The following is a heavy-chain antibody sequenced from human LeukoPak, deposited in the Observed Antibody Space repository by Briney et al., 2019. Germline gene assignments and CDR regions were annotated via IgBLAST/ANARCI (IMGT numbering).Heavy chain of an antibody. CDR1: GGSISTYY. J-gene: IGHJ4*02. CDR2: IYYSGSA. CDR3: ARWNEGLDY. V-gene: IGHV4-59*01. Sequence: SETLSLTCTVSGGSISTYYWNWIRQPPGKGLEWIGYIYYSGSAKYNPSLKSRVTISVDTSKNQFSLKLSSVTAADTAVYYCARWNEGLDYWGQGTLVTVSS. D-gene: IGHD1-1*01.